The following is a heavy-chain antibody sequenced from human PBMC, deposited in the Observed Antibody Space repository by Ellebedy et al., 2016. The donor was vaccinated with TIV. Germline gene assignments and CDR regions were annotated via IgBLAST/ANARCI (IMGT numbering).Heavy chain of an antibody. V-gene: IGHV4-31*03. Sequence: MPSETLSLTCTVSGGSISTSTYYWGWIRQHPGKGLEWIGYIYYTGSTYYNPSLKSRLIISVDTSKNQFSLKLTSVTAADTAVYYCARDRPRYCSGGSCYRVVWFDPWGQGTLVTVSS. CDR2: IYYTGST. J-gene: IGHJ5*02. CDR3: ARDRPRYCSGGSCYRVVWFDP. CDR1: GGSISTSTYY. D-gene: IGHD2-15*01.